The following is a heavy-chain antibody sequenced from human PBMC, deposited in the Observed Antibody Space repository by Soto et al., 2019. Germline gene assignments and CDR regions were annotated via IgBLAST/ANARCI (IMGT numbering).Heavy chain of an antibody. CDR1: GGSFSGYY. CDR3: ARFREDTAMVSAFDI. J-gene: IGHJ3*02. D-gene: IGHD5-18*01. CDR2: INHSGST. Sequence: SETLSLTCAVYGGSFSGYYWSWIRQPPGKGLEWIGEINHSGSTNYNPSLKSRVTISVDTSKNQFSLKLSSVTAADTAVYYCARFREDTAMVSAFDIWGQGTMVTVSS. V-gene: IGHV4-34*01.